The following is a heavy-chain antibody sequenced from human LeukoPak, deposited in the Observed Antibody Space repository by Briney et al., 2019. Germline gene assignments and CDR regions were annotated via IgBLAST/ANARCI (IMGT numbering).Heavy chain of an antibody. CDR2: IYYSEST. CDR3: ARNQAHDAFDI. CDR1: GGSISSSSYY. J-gene: IGHJ3*02. D-gene: IGHD1-14*01. Sequence: KPSETLSLTCTVSGGSISSSSYYWGWVRQPPGKGLEWIASIYYSESTYYNPSLKSRVTISVDTSKNQFSLKLSSVTAADTAVYYCARNQAHDAFDIWGQGTMVTVSS. V-gene: IGHV4-39*01.